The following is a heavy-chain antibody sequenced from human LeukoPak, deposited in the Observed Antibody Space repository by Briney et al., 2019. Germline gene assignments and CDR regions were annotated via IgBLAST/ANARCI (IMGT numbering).Heavy chain of an antibody. D-gene: IGHD6-19*01. V-gene: IGHV3-30*04. CDR1: RFTFSSYA. CDR3: ARRPAVAATGTNYYGMDV. CDR2: ISHDGSNK. Sequence: GGSLRLSCAASRFTFSSYAMHWVRQAPGKGLEWVAVISHDGSNKYYADSVKGRFTISRDNSKNTQYLQMNSLRAEDTAVYYCARRPAVAATGTNYYGMDVWGKGTTVTVSS. J-gene: IGHJ6*04.